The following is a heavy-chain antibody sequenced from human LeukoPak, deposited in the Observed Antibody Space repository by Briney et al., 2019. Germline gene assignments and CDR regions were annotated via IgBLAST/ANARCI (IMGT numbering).Heavy chain of an antibody. Sequence: TGGSLRLSCAASGFTFSSYGMTWVRQAPGKGLEWVSTVSGSGGRTYYADSVKGRFTISRDNSNHTLYLHMNRLRAEDTALYSCAKDGQVRGAIPHYSDSWGQGTLVTVSS. V-gene: IGHV3-23*01. CDR2: VSGSGGRT. D-gene: IGHD3-10*01. J-gene: IGHJ4*02. CDR3: AKDGQVRGAIPHYSDS. CDR1: GFTFSSYG.